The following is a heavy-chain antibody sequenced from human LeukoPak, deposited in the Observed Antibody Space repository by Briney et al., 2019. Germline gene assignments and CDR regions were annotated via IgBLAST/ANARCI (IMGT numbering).Heavy chain of an antibody. V-gene: IGHV4-39*07. CDR3: ARDLSFFGRKGYYYDSSAFDY. Sequence: SETLSLTCTVSGGSISSSSYSWGWIRQPPGKGLEWIGSIYYSGSTYYNPSLKSRVTISVDTSKNQFSLKLSSVTAADTAVYYCARDLSFFGRKGYYYDSSAFDYWGQGTLVTVSS. D-gene: IGHD3-22*01. CDR1: GGSISSSSYS. J-gene: IGHJ4*02. CDR2: IYYSGST.